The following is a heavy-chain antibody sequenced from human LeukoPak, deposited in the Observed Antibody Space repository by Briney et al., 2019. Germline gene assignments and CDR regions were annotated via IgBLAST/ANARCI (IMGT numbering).Heavy chain of an antibody. CDR2: VHTSGGS. CDR1: GGSISSSSYH. CDR3: ARLGSYHDF. J-gene: IGHJ4*02. D-gene: IGHD1-26*01. V-gene: IGHV4-61*05. Sequence: SETLSLTCTVSGGSISSSSYHWGWIRQPPGKGLEWIGHVHTSGGSTYYPSLKTRLTMSIDTSRSQLSLKLTSVTAADTAVYFCARLGSYHDFWGQGALVTVSS.